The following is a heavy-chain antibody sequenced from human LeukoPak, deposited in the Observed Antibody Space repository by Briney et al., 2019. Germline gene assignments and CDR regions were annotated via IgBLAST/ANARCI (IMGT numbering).Heavy chain of an antibody. D-gene: IGHD6-13*01. CDR2: IYPGDSDT. J-gene: IGHJ2*01. V-gene: IGHV5-51*01. Sequence: GESLKISCKGSGYSFISYWIAWVRQMPGKGLEWMGIIYPGDSDTRYSPSFQGQVTISADKTISTTYLQWTSLKASDTAMYYCATRTAAASWYFDLWGRGTLVTVSS. CDR1: GYSFISYW. CDR3: ATRTAAASWYFDL.